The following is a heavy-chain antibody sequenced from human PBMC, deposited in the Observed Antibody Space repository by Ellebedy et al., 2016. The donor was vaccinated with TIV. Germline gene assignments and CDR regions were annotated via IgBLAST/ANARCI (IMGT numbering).Heavy chain of an antibody. CDR2: ISSRSRTI. Sequence: GESLKISCVASGFTFSAYEMNWVRPAPGKGLEWVSYISSRSRTIYYADSVRGRFTISRDNAKNSLYLQMNSLSAEDTAVYYCAREQRSADSGHWGQGTLVTVSS. CDR3: AREQRSADSGH. D-gene: IGHD3-10*01. V-gene: IGHV3-48*03. J-gene: IGHJ1*01. CDR1: GFTFSAYE.